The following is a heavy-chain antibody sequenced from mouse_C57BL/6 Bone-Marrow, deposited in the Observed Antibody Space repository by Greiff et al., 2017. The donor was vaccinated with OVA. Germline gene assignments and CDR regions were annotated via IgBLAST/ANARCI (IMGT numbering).Heavy chain of an antibody. J-gene: IGHJ4*01. Sequence: EVMLVESGGGLVKPGGSLKLSCAASGFTFSSYAMSWVRQTPEKRLEWVATISDGGSYTYYPDNVKGRFTISRDNAKNNLYLQMSHLKSEDTAMYYCARERLRRLYAMDYWGQGTSVTVSS. CDR1: GFTFSSYA. CDR2: ISDGGSYT. CDR3: ARERLRRLYAMDY. V-gene: IGHV5-4*01. D-gene: IGHD2-4*01.